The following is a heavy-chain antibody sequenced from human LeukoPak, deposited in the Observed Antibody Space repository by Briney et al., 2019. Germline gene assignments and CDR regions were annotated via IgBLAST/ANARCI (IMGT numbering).Heavy chain of an antibody. CDR1: GGSINSHY. V-gene: IGHV4-59*11. CDR3: ARVGPAGTRYYYYYMDV. Sequence: SETLSLTCTVSGGSINSHYWSWIRQPPGKGLEWIGYIYYSESTNYNPSLKSRVTISVDTSKNQFSLKLSSVTAADTAVYYCARVGPAGTRYYYYYMDVWGKGTTVTVSS. D-gene: IGHD6-13*01. J-gene: IGHJ6*03. CDR2: IYYSEST.